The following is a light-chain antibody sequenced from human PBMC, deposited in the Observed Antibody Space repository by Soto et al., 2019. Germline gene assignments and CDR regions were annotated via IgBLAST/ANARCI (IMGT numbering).Light chain of an antibody. Sequence: DIQMTQSPSSLSASVGDRVTITCRASQSISNYLNWYQQKPGRAPELLIYAASSLQSGVPSRFSGSGSGTDFTLTISSLQPEDFATYHCQHSYSTPRTFGQGTKVDIK. CDR2: AAS. J-gene: IGKJ1*01. V-gene: IGKV1-39*01. CDR3: QHSYSTPRT. CDR1: QSISNY.